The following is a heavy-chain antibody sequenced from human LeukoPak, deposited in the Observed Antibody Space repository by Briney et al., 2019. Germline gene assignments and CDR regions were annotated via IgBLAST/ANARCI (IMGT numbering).Heavy chain of an antibody. Sequence: GGSLRLSCAASGFTFSSYAMHWVRQAPGKGLEWVAVISYDGSNKYYADSVKGRFTISRDNSKNTLYLQMNSLRAEDTAVYYCARDFGERLGYFDYWAREPWSPSPQ. CDR1: GFTFSSYA. V-gene: IGHV3-30-3*01. CDR3: ARDFGERLGYFDY. D-gene: IGHD3-10*01. J-gene: IGHJ4*02. CDR2: ISYDGSNK.